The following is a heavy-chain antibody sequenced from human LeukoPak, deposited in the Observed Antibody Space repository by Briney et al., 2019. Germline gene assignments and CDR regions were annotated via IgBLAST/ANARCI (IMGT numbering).Heavy chain of an antibody. CDR3: ALFYYGSGSNNYYYYYMDV. J-gene: IGHJ6*03. V-gene: IGHV3-30*02. D-gene: IGHD3-10*01. Sequence: GGSLRLSCAASGSTFSSYGMHWVRQAPGKGLEWVAFIRYDGSNKYYADSVKGRFTISRDNSKNTLYLQMNSLRAEDTAVYYCALFYYGSGSNNYYYYYMDVWGKGTTVTVSS. CDR1: GSTFSSYG. CDR2: IRYDGSNK.